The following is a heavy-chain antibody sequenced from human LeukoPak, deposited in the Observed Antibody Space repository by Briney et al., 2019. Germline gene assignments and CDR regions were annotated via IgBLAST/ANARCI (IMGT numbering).Heavy chain of an antibody. V-gene: IGHV3-13*04. J-gene: IGHJ4*02. CDR2: IGSLGDT. D-gene: IGHD4-23*01. CDR1: GFTFSSYD. Sequence: GGSLRLSCAASGFTFSSYDMHWVRQATGNGLEWVSGIGSLGDTYYPGSVKGRFTISRENAKNALYLQMNSLRAGDTAVYYCARARHGDNSFDYWGQGTLVTVSS. CDR3: ARARHGDNSFDY.